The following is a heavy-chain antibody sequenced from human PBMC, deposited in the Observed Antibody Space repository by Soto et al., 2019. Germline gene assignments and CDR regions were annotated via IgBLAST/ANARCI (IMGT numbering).Heavy chain of an antibody. Sequence: PSETLSLTCTVSGGSISSYYWSWIRQPPGKGLEWIGYIYYSGSTNYNPSLKSRVTISVDRAKNKCSVKLRTVTAEDTAVYYCARVNPGLGTICGEVIAFDYWGQGTLVTVSS. J-gene: IGHJ4*02. V-gene: IGHV4-59*01. CDR2: IYYSGST. D-gene: IGHD3-3*01. CDR3: ARVNPGLGTICGEVIAFDY. CDR1: GGSISSYY.